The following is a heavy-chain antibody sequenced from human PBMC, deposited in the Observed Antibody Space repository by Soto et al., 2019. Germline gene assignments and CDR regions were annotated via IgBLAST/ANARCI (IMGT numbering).Heavy chain of an antibody. D-gene: IGHD6-13*01. J-gene: IGHJ5*02. V-gene: IGHV3-21*01. Sequence: PGGSLRLSCAASGFTFRSFTMNCVRQAPGKGLEGVSTISSNSAYIYYTDALSGPFTISRDNAKNALHLQMNSLRAEDTAVYYCTRDASRDSSARGWFDPWGPGTLVTVSS. CDR2: ISSNSAYI. CDR3: TRDASRDSSARGWFDP. CDR1: GFTFRSFT.